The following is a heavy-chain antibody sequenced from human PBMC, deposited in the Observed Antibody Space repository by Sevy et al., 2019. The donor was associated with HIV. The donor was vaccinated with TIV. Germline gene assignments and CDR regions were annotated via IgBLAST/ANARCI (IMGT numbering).Heavy chain of an antibody. CDR2: IKQDGSEK. D-gene: IGHD6-19*01. Sequence: GESLKISCAASGFTFSSYWMSWVRQAPGKGLEWVANIKQDGSEKYYVDSVKGRFTISRDNAKNSLYLQMNSLRAEDTAVYYCARDSSSGWYKREDYWGQGTLVTVSS. CDR3: ARDSSSGWYKREDY. J-gene: IGHJ4*02. CDR1: GFTFSSYW. V-gene: IGHV3-7*03.